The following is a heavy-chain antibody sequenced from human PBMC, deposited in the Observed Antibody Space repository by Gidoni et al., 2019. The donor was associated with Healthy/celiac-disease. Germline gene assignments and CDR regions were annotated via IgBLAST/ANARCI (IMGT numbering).Heavy chain of an antibody. Sequence: EVQLVESGGGLVQPGGSLRLSCAASGFPFSSYSMNWVRQAPGKGLEWVSYISSSSSTIYYADSVKGRFTISRDNAKNSLYLQMNSLRDEDTAVYYCARDPGYYYDSSGYYVAPNNWFDPWGQGTLVTVSS. J-gene: IGHJ5*02. CDR3: ARDPGYYYDSSGYYVAPNNWFDP. D-gene: IGHD3-22*01. CDR2: ISSSSSTI. V-gene: IGHV3-48*02. CDR1: GFPFSSYS.